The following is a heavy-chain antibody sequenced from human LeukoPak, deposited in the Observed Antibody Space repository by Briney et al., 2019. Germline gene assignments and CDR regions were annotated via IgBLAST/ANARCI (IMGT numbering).Heavy chain of an antibody. V-gene: IGHV4-39*07. J-gene: IGHJ4*02. D-gene: IGHD4-17*01. CDR1: GGSISTTTYY. CDR2: INHSGST. CDR3: ARSGVGDYGDYDY. Sequence: SETLSLTCTVSGGSISTTTYYWSWIRQPPGKGLEWIGEINHSGSTNYNPSLKSRVTISVDTSKNQFSLKLSSVTAADTAVYYCARSGVGDYGDYDYWGQGTLVTVSS.